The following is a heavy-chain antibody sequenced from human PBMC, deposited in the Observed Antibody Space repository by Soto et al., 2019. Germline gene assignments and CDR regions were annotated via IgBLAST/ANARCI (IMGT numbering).Heavy chain of an antibody. CDR2: IHHSGAT. J-gene: IGHJ6*02. Sequence: QVQLQESGPGLVQPSGTLSLTCAVSGDSITGDEWWSWIRQPPGKGLEWIGEIHHSGATNYNPSLKSRVTISIDKSKNQFSLKLKSVTAADTAMFYCATQGFYRMGVWGRGTTVTVSS. CDR1: GDSITGDEW. CDR3: ATQGFYRMGV. V-gene: IGHV4-4*02.